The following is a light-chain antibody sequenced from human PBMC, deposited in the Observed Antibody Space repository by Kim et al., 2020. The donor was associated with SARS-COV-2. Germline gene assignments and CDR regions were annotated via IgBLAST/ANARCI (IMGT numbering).Light chain of an antibody. J-gene: IGLJ3*02. CDR3: QVWDSSSDHPV. CDR1: NIGSKS. V-gene: IGLV3-21*04. CDR2: YDS. Sequence: PGKTARITCGGNNIGSKSVHWYQQKPGQAPVMGIYYDSDRPSGIPERFSGSNSGNTATLTISRVEAGDEADYYCQVWDSSSDHPVFGGGTQLTVL.